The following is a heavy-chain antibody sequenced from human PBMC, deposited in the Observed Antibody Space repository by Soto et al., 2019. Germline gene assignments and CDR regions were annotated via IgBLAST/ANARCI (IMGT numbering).Heavy chain of an antibody. J-gene: IGHJ4*02. Sequence: SVKVSCKASGGTFSSYAISWVRQAPGQGLEWMGGSIPLFGTANYAQKFQGRVTITADASTSTAYMELSSLRSEDTAVYYCARCHDYGDLPYDIDYRGQGTLGTV. V-gene: IGHV1-69*13. CDR2: SIPLFGTA. CDR1: GGTFSSYA. CDR3: ARCHDYGDLPYDIDY. D-gene: IGHD4-17*01.